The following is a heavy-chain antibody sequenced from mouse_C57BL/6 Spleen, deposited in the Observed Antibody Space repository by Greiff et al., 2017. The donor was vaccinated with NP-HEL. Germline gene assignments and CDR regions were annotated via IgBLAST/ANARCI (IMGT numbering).Heavy chain of an antibody. Sequence: VQLKESGGGLVKPGGSLKLSCAASGFTFSSYAMSWVRQTPEKRLEWVATISDGGSYTYYPDNVKGRVTISRDNAKNNLYLQMSHLKSEDTAMYYCARDGGYGFDYWGQGTTLTVSS. J-gene: IGHJ2*01. CDR3: ARDGGYGFDY. V-gene: IGHV5-4*01. CDR1: GFTFSSYA. D-gene: IGHD2-2*01. CDR2: ISDGGSYT.